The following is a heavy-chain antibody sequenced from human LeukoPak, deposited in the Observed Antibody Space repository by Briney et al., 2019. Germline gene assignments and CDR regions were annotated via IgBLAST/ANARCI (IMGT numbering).Heavy chain of an antibody. CDR1: GFTFSSYA. J-gene: IGHJ5*02. CDR3: AREIRGHYYDSSGPDH. D-gene: IGHD3-22*01. CDR2: ISSSDSST. Sequence: GGSLRLSCAASGFTFSSYAMSWVRQAPGKGLEWVSAISSSDSSTHYADSVKGRFTISRDNAKNSLYLQMNSLRVEDMGVYYCAREIRGHYYDSSGPDHWGQGTLVTVSS. V-gene: IGHV3-23*01.